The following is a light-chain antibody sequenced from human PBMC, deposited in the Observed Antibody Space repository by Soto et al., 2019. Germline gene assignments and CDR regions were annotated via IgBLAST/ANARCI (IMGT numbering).Light chain of an antibody. Sequence: EIVLTQSPGTLSLSPGERATLSCRASQTVSSSYLGWYQQKAGQAPRLLIYAASRRATGIPDRFSGSGSGTDFTLTISRLEPEDLAVYYCQQYDYSVWTFGQGTKVDIK. CDR3: QQYDYSVWT. V-gene: IGKV3-20*01. CDR1: QTVSSSY. CDR2: AAS. J-gene: IGKJ1*01.